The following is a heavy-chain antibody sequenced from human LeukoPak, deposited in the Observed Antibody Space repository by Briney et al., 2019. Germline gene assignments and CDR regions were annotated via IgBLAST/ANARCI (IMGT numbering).Heavy chain of an antibody. D-gene: IGHD3-9*01. CDR3: AGRDGGHYDILTGYYLYYYYMDV. V-gene: IGHV3-7*01. CDR2: IKEDGSEK. Sequence: GGSLRLSCAASGFTFSSYWMSWVRQAPGKGLEWVANIKEDGSEKYYVDSVKGRFTISRDNAKNSLYLQMNSLRAEDTAVYYCAGRDGGHYDILTGYYLYYYYMDVWGKGTTVTVSS. CDR1: GFTFSSYW. J-gene: IGHJ6*03.